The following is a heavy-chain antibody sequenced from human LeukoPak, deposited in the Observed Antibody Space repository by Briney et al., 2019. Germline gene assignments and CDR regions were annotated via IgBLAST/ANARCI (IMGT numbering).Heavy chain of an antibody. CDR3: ARASDRGAFDI. Sequence: GGSLRLSCAASGFTFSSYSMNWVRQAPGQGLEWVSYISSSSSNIYYADSVKGRFTISRDNAKNSLYLQMNSLRAEDTAVYYCARASDRGAFDIWGQGTMVTVSS. CDR2: ISSSSSNI. V-gene: IGHV3-48*01. J-gene: IGHJ3*02. CDR1: GFTFSSYS. D-gene: IGHD3-10*01.